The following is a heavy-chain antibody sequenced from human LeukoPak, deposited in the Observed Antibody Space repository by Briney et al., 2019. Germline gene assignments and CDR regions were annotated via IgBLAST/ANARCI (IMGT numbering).Heavy chain of an antibody. J-gene: IGHJ3*01. CDR1: GFTFSTYS. CDR3: ARPHTTNWPNDAFDL. CDR2: ITNTGRTV. D-gene: IGHD1-14*01. Sequence: PGGSLRLSCAASGFTFSTYSINWVRQAPGKGPEWLTYITNTGRTVHYVDSVKGRFTISRDNAKNSLYLQMNSLTTDDTAIYYCARPHTTNWPNDAFDLWGQGTLVTVSS. V-gene: IGHV3-48*01.